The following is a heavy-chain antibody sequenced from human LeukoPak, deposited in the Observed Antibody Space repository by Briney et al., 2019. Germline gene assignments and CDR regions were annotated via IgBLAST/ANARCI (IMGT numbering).Heavy chain of an antibody. CDR2: ISSSGGTI. CDR1: GFTFSSYE. D-gene: IGHD3-10*01. Sequence: PGGSLRLSCAASGFTFSSYEMNWVRQAPGKGLEWVSYISSSGGTIYYADSVKGRFTISRDNAKNSLYLQMNSLRAEDTAVYYCARVWAYYGSGITSMDVWGKGTTVTISS. J-gene: IGHJ6*04. CDR3: ARVWAYYGSGITSMDV. V-gene: IGHV3-48*03.